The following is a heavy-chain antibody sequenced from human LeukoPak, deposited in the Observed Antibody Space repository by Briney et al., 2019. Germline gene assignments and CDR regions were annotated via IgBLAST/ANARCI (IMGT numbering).Heavy chain of an antibody. D-gene: IGHD1-26*01. Sequence: GGSLRLSCAVSGFTFNTYAMSWVRQAPGKGLEWVSAISGSGTRAYYANSVKGRFTISRDNAKNSLYLQMNSLRAEDTAVYYCARDSGSYEFDYWGQGTLVTVSS. CDR1: GFTFNTYA. V-gene: IGHV3-21*01. CDR2: ISGSGTRA. CDR3: ARDSGSYEFDY. J-gene: IGHJ4*02.